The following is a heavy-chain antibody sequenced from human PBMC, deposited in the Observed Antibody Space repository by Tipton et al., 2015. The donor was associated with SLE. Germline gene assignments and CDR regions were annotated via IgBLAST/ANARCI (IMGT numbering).Heavy chain of an antibody. Sequence: QLVQSGAEVKKHGASVKVSCKASGYTFTSYDINWVRQATGQGLEWMGWMNPNSGNTGYAQKFQGRVTMTRNNSISTAYMELSSLRYADTAVYYCARGRVGDASGGMDVWGQGTTVTVSS. D-gene: IGHD4-17*01. V-gene: IGHV1-8*01. CDR3: ARGRVGDASGGMDV. J-gene: IGHJ6*02. CDR2: MNPNSGNT. CDR1: GYTFTSYD.